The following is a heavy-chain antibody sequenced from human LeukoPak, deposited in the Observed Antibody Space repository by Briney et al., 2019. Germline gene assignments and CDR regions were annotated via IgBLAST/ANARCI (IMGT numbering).Heavy chain of an antibody. CDR3: AREISGYSDY. J-gene: IGHJ4*02. Sequence: ASVKVSCKASGYTFTGYYMHWVRQASGQGLEWMGWINGNSGDKKYAQKFQGRVTMTRDTSISTAYMELSRLRSDDTAMYYCAREISGYSDYWGQGTLVTVSS. CDR1: GYTFTGYY. D-gene: IGHD3-22*01. V-gene: IGHV1-2*02. CDR2: INGNSGDK.